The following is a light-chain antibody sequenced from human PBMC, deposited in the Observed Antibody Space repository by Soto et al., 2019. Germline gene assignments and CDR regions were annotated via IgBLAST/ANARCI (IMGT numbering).Light chain of an antibody. CDR2: RNN. J-gene: IGLJ2*01. CDR1: SSNIGAGYD. V-gene: IGLV1-40*01. Sequence: QSVLTQPPSVSGAPGQRVTISCTGSSSNIGAGYDVNWYQQLPGIAPKLLIYRNNTRPSGVPDRFSGSKSGNSASLAITGLHAEDEADYYCQSYDSSLSGYVVFGGRTKLTVL. CDR3: QSYDSSLSGYVV.